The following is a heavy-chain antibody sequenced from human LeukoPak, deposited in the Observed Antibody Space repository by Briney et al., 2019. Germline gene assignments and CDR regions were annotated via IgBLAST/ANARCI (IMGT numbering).Heavy chain of an antibody. J-gene: IGHJ4*02. CDR3: ARDAYGSGSPNAYYFDY. CDR1: GTIFSSYS. CDR2: IHLNSGGT. Sequence: ASVKVSCKASGTIFSSYSISWVRQAPGQGLEWMGRIHLNSGGTNYVQNFQGRVTMTRDTSINTAYMELTRLTSDDTAVYYCARDAYGSGSPNAYYFDYWGQGTLVTVSS. D-gene: IGHD3-10*01. V-gene: IGHV1-2*06.